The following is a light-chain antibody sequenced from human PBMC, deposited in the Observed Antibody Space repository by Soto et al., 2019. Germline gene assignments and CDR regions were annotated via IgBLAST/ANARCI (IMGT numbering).Light chain of an antibody. V-gene: IGLV2-8*01. CDR2: EVN. CDR1: SSDVGGYNY. CDR3: SSYAGSSNV. Sequence: QSLLPQAPSSSGSPGQSVAISCTVTSSDVGGYNYVSWYQQHPGKAPKLMIYEVNRRPSGVPDRFSGSKSGNTASLTVSGLQAEDEADYYCSSYAGSSNVFGTGTKVTVL. J-gene: IGLJ1*01.